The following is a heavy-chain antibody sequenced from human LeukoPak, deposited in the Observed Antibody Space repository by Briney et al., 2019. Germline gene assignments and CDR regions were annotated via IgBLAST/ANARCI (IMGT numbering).Heavy chain of an antibody. CDR2: ISSSSSYI. CDR1: RFTFSSYS. V-gene: IGHV3-21*01. Sequence: GGSLRLSCAASRFTFSSYSMNWVRQAPGKGLEWVSSISSSSSYIYYADSVKGRFTISRDNAKNSLYLQMNSLRAEDTAVYYCARVGAATYAFDIWGQGTMVTVSS. D-gene: IGHD3-16*01. CDR3: ARVGAATYAFDI. J-gene: IGHJ3*02.